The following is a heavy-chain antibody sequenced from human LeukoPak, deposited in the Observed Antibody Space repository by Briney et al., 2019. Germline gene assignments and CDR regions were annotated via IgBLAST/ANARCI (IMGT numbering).Heavy chain of an antibody. V-gene: IGHV3-21*01. CDR2: IISSSNYI. CDR3: ARDGNTYGDYHYFDY. J-gene: IGHJ4*02. D-gene: IGHD4-17*01. Sequence: GGSLRLSCAASGFTFDDYGMNWVRQAPGKGLEWVSSIISSSNYIYYADSVKGRFTISRDNAKNSLYLQMNSLRAEDTAVYYCARDGNTYGDYHYFDYWGQGTLVTVSS. CDR1: GFTFDDYG.